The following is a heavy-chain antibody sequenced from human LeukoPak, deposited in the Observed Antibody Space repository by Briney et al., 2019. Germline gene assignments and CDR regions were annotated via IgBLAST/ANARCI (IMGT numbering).Heavy chain of an antibody. V-gene: IGHV4-39*07. Sequence: SETLSLTCTVSGDSLGTTSYFWAWIRQPPGEGLEWIGSIYYSGSTYFNSSLKSRVTISVERSKNHFSLKLSSLTVADTAQYYCARVYSSTHNWFDTWGQGIQVTVSS. CDR1: GDSLGTTSYF. CDR3: ARVYSSTHNWFDT. J-gene: IGHJ5*02. D-gene: IGHD6-19*01. CDR2: IYYSGST.